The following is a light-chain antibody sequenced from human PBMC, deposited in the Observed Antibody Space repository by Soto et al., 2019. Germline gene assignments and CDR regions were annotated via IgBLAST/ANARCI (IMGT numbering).Light chain of an antibody. CDR2: LGS. J-gene: IGKJ1*01. CDR3: LQALQTPRT. V-gene: IGKV2-28*01. Sequence: DIVMTQSPLSLPVTPGEPASISCRSSQSRLYSNGYNYLDWYLQKPGQSPQVLIYLGSNRASGVSDRCSGSGSGTDFTLKISRVEADDVGVYYCLQALQTPRTFGQGTQVEIK. CDR1: QSRLYSNGYNY.